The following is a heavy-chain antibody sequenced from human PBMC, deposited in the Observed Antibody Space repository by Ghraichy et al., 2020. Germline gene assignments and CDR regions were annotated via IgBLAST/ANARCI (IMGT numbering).Heavy chain of an antibody. CDR3: ARDIKSSSWSYYYYAMDV. J-gene: IGHJ6*02. V-gene: IGHV3-30-3*01. Sequence: GGSLRLSCAASRFTFSAYSMHWVRQAPGKGLEWVAVISYDGSSKYYADSVKGRFTISRDNSKKTLYLQMNSLRAEDTAVYYCARDIKSSSWSYYYYAMDVWCQGTTVTVSS. CDR1: RFTFSAYS. D-gene: IGHD6-13*01. CDR2: ISYDGSSK.